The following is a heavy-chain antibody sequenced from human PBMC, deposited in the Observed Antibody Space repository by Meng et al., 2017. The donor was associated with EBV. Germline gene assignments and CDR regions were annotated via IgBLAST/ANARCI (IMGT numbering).Heavy chain of an antibody. CDR1: GFTFSNAW. D-gene: IGHD3-22*01. V-gene: IGHV3-15*01. CDR3: TTEVTMIVVVTPTIDY. CDR2: IKSKTDGGTT. J-gene: IGHJ4*02. Sequence: GDSGGGVVKPGGSLRPSLAALGFTFSNAWMSWVRQAPGKGLEWVGSIKSKTDGGTTDYAAPVKGRFTISRDDSKNTLYLQMNSLKTEDTAVYYCTTEVTMIVVVTPTIDYWGQGTLVTVSS.